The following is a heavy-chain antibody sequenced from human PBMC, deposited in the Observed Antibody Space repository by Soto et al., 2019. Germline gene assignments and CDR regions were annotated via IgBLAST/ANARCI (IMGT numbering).Heavy chain of an antibody. CDR1: GFTFTSYA. V-gene: IGHV3-23*01. CDR2: ISGSGGDT. D-gene: IGHD6-6*01. J-gene: IGHJ4*02. CDR3: ASRTYSSSSTFDY. Sequence: PGGSLRLSCSASGFTFTSYAMSWVRQAPGKGLEWVSGISGSGGDTKSADSVKGRFTISRDNFKNMLYLQMNSLRSEDTAVYYCASRTYSSSSTFDYWGQGTLVTVSS.